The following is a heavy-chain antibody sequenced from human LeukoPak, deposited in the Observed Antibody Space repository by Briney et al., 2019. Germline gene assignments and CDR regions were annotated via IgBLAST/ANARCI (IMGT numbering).Heavy chain of an antibody. J-gene: IGHJ4*02. CDR1: GITFSSYG. V-gene: IGHV3-30*02. CDR3: AKDWTTALMGYFDY. Sequence: PGGSLRLSCAASGITFSSYGMHWVRQAPGKGLEWVAFIRYDGSNKYYADSVKGRFTISRDNSKNTLYLQMNSLRAEDTAVYYCAKDWTTALMGYFDYWGQGTLVTVSS. D-gene: IGHD4-11*01. CDR2: IRYDGSNK.